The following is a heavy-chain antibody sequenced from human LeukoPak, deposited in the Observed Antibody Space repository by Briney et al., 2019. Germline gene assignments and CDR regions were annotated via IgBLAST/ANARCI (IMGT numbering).Heavy chain of an antibody. D-gene: IGHD2-15*01. V-gene: IGHV3-23*01. CDR3: AKDQGSLPTLNWFDP. Sequence: GGSLRLSCAASGFIFSSYAMNWVRQAPGKGLEWVSSTSGSGDSTYSADSVKGRFTISRDNSKNTLYLQMNSLRAEDTAVYYCAKDQGSLPTLNWFDPWGQGTLVTVSS. CDR1: GFIFSSYA. J-gene: IGHJ5*02. CDR2: TSGSGDST.